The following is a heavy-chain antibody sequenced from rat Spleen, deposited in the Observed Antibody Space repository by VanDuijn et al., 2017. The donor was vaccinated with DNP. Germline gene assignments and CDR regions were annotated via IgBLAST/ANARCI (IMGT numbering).Heavy chain of an antibody. CDR1: GFSLTSNS. Sequence: QVQLKESGPGLVQPSQTLSLTCTVSGFSLTSNSVSWVRQPPGKGLEWIGAIWSGGSTDYNSALKSRLSISRDTAKSQVLLKRNSLQTEDTAMYCCARLVGFVPAYWGQGTLVTVSS. CDR3: ARLVGFVPAY. V-gene: IGHV2-15*01. CDR2: IWSGGST. J-gene: IGHJ3*01. D-gene: IGHD1-12*02.